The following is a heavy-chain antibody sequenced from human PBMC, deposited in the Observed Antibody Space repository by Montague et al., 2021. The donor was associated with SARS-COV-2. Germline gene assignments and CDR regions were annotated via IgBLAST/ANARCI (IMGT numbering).Heavy chain of an antibody. V-gene: IGHV4-61*09. CDR1: GDSISSGDYH. D-gene: IGHD1-14*01. CDR3: ARSPYRTTYLNGMDV. CDR2: IYTLGSI. J-gene: IGHJ6*02. Sequence: TLSLTCTVSGDSISSGDYHWSWVRQPAGKGLEWIGYIYTLGSISYNPSLKSRVTISMDTSKNQLSLKLSSVTAADTAVYFCARSPYRTTYLNGMDVWGQGTTVTVSS.